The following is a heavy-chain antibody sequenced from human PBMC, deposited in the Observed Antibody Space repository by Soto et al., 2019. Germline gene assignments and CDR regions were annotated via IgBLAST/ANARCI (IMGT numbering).Heavy chain of an antibody. D-gene: IGHD3-9*01. CDR3: ARQGDTLSYGMDV. J-gene: IGHJ6*02. V-gene: IGHV5-10-1*01. Sequence: GESLKISCKGSGYSFTIYCISWVLQMPGKGLEWMGRIDPSDSYTNYSPSFQGHVTISADKSISTAYLQWSSLKASDTAMYYCARQGDTLSYGMDVWGQGTTVTVSS. CDR2: IDPSDSYT. CDR1: GYSFTIYC.